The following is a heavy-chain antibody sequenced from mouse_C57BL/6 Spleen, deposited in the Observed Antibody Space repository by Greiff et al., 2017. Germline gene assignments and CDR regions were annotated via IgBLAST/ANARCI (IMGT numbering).Heavy chain of an antibody. D-gene: IGHD3-1*01. J-gene: IGHJ2*01. Sequence: EVMLVESGGGLVKPGGSLKLSCAASGFTFSSYAMSWVRQTPEKRLEWVATLSDGGSYTYYPDNVKGRFTISRDNAKNNLYLQMSHLKSEDTAMYYCARDRGYYFDYWGQGTTLTVSS. CDR2: LSDGGSYT. CDR1: GFTFSSYA. V-gene: IGHV5-4*01. CDR3: ARDRGYYFDY.